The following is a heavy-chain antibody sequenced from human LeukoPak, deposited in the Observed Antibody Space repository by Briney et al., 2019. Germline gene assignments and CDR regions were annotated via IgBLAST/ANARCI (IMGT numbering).Heavy chain of an antibody. CDR2: MNPNSGNT. J-gene: IGHJ6*03. V-gene: IGHV1-8*01. CDR3: ASSYPRYYDFWSGYSQSHYYYMDV. CDR1: GYTFTSYD. D-gene: IGHD3-3*01. Sequence: ASVKVSCKASGYTFTSYDINWVRQATGQGLEWMGWMNPNSGNTGYAQKFQGRVTMTRNTSISTAYMELSSLRSEDTAVYYCASSYPRYYDFWSGYSQSHYYYMDVWGKGTTVTVSS.